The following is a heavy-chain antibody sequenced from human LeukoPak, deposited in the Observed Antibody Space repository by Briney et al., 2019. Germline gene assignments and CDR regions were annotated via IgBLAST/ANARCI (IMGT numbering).Heavy chain of an antibody. CDR3: ARDEHSSGWSVSFDY. V-gene: IGHV3-66*01. J-gene: IGHJ4*02. D-gene: IGHD6-19*01. Sequence: GGSLRLSCAASGFTVSSNYMSWVRQAPGKGLEWVSVIYSGGSTYYADSVKGRFTNSRDNSKNTLYLQMNSLRAEDTAVYYCARDEHSSGWSVSFDYWGQGTLVTVSS. CDR2: IYSGGST. CDR1: GFTVSSNY.